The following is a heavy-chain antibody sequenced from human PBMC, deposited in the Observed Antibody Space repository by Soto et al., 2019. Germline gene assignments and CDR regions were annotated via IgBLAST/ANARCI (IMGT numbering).Heavy chain of an antibody. Sequence: QVQLVQSGDEVKKPGSSVKVSCKASGGTFSRYSITWVRQAPGHGLEWIGRIIPIFGIASYAQKIQGRVTITADESTSTAYMELSSLRSDDTAVYYCAREDRDRETGLVPAAIDGMDVWCQGTTVTVSS. CDR1: GGTFSRYS. CDR3: AREDRDRETGLVPAAIDGMDV. CDR2: IIPIFGIA. V-gene: IGHV1-69*08. J-gene: IGHJ6*02. D-gene: IGHD2-2*01.